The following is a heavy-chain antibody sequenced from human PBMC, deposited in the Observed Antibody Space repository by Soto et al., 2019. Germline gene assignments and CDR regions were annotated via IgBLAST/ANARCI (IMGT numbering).Heavy chain of an antibody. CDR3: VRDSSHAHFDF. V-gene: IGHV3-74*01. CDR1: GFSFSHYW. J-gene: IGHJ4*02. CDR2: VDVDGRTT. D-gene: IGHD2-2*01. Sequence: GGSLRLSCAASGFSFSHYWMHWVRQAPGKGLVWVAHVDVDGRTTNYAGFVGGRFTFSRDNAKNTLYLQIDSLRGDGTAVYYCVRDSSHAHFDFWGQGTLVAVSS.